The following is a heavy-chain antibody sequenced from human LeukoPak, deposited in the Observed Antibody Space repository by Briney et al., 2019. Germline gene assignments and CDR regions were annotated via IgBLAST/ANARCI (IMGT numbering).Heavy chain of an antibody. CDR1: GGTFSSYA. CDR2: IIPIFGTA. CDR3: ASSTGYCSSTSCHFDY. Sequence: SVKVSCKASGGTFSSYAISWVRQAPGQGLEWMGGIIPIFGTANYAQKFQGRVTITTDESTSTAYMELSSLRSEDTAVYYCASSTGYCSSTSCHFDYWGQGTLVTVSS. V-gene: IGHV1-69*05. D-gene: IGHD2-2*01. J-gene: IGHJ4*02.